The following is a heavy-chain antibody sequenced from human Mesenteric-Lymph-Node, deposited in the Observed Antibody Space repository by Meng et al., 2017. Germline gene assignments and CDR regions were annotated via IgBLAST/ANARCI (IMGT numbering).Heavy chain of an antibody. CDR2: INHSGST. V-gene: IGHV4-34*01. J-gene: IGHJ4*02. Sequence: VRIQQAGEGLVKPSETLCLTRAVYGGSFSCYYWSWIRQPPGKGLGWSGEINHSGSTNYNPSLKSRVTISVDTSKIQFSLKLSSVTAADTAVDYCAISPRTNYYGSGRYFDYWGQGTLVTVSS. CDR1: GGSFSCYY. CDR3: AISPRTNYYGSGRYFDY. D-gene: IGHD3-10*01.